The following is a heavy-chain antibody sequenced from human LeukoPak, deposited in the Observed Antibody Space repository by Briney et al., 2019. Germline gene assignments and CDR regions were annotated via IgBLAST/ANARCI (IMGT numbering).Heavy chain of an antibody. CDR1: GYTFTGYY. J-gene: IGHJ4*02. CDR3: ARDHGSGSYYADY. D-gene: IGHD3-10*01. V-gene: IGHV1-2*02. CDR2: INPNSGGT. Sequence: ASVKVSCKASGYTFTGYYMHWVRQAPGQGLEWMGWINPNSGGTNYAQKFQGRVTMTRDTSISTAYMELSRLRSDDTAVYYCARDHGSGSYYADYWGQGTPVTVSS.